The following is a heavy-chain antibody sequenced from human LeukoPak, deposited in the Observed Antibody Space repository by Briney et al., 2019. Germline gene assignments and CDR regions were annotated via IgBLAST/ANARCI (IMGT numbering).Heavy chain of an antibody. J-gene: IGHJ5*02. CDR2: IYYSGST. Sequence: SETLSLTCTVSGVSISSSNSYWGWIRQPPGKGLEWIGSIYYSGSTYYNPSLKSRVTISVDTSKNQFSLKLSSVTAADTAVYYCAREGRYSMSRWFDPWGQGTLVTVSS. CDR1: GVSISSSNSY. D-gene: IGHD3-10*01. CDR3: AREGRYSMSRWFDP. V-gene: IGHV4-39*07.